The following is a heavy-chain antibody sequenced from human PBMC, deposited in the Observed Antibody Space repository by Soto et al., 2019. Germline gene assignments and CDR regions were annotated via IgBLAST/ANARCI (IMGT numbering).Heavy chain of an antibody. CDR2: IRWNSGSI. V-gene: IGHV3-9*01. J-gene: IGHJ5*02. Sequence: EVQLVESGGGLVQPGRSLRLSCAASGFTFDDYAMHWVRQAPGKGLEWVSGIRWNSGSIGYADSVKGRFTISRDNAKNSLYLQMNSLRAEDTALYYCAKDMYYYDRSGSFAPWGQGTLVPVSS. CDR3: AKDMYYYDRSGSFAP. D-gene: IGHD3-22*01. CDR1: GFTFDDYA.